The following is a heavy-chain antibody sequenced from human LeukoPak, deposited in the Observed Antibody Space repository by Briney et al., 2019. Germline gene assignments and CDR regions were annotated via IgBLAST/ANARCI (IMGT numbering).Heavy chain of an antibody. V-gene: IGHV3-30-3*01. Sequence: TGGSLRLSCAASGFTFSSYAMHWVRQAPGKGLEWVAVISYDGSNKYYADSVKGRFTISRDNSKNTLFLQMNSLRAEDTAVYYCARSSGYCSGGSCYRDYWGQGTLVTVSS. D-gene: IGHD2-15*01. CDR2: ISYDGSNK. J-gene: IGHJ4*02. CDR1: GFTFSSYA. CDR3: ARSSGYCSGGSCYRDY.